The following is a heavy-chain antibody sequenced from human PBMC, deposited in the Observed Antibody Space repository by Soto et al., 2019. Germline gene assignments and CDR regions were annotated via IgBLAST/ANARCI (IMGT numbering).Heavy chain of an antibody. Sequence: SETLSLTCTVSGGSISSYYWSWIRQPPGKGLEWIGYIYYSGSTNYNPSLKGRVTISVDTSKNQFSLKLSSVTAADTAVYYCASSPRVDIVATIQAFDYWGQGTQVTVSS. CDR1: GGSISSYY. V-gene: IGHV4-59*08. J-gene: IGHJ4*02. CDR3: ASSPRVDIVATIQAFDY. CDR2: IYYSGST. D-gene: IGHD5-12*01.